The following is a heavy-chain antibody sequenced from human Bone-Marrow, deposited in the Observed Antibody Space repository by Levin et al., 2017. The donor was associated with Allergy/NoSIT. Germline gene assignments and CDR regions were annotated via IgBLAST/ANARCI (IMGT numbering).Heavy chain of an antibody. Sequence: PGGSLRLSCAASGFTFSSYSMNWVRQAPGKGLEWVSSISSSSSYIYYADSVKGRFTISRDNAKNSLCLQMNSLRAEDTAVYYGAREGHREDIVVVPALLIDYWGQGTLVTVSS. D-gene: IGHD2-2*01. CDR2: ISSSSSYI. CDR3: AREGHREDIVVVPALLIDY. V-gene: IGHV3-21*01. CDR1: GFTFSSYS. J-gene: IGHJ4*02.